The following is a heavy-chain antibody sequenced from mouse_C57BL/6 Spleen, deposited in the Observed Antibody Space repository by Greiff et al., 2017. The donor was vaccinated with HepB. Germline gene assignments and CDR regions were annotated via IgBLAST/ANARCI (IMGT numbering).Heavy chain of an antibody. V-gene: IGHV1-53*01. CDR2: INPSNGGT. J-gene: IGHJ3*01. CDR1: GYTFTSYW. Sequence: VKLMESGTELVKPGASVKLSCKASGYTFTSYWMHWVKQRPGQGLEWIGNINPSNGGTNYNEKFKSKATLTVDKHSSTAYMQLSSLTSEDSAVYYCARGGWLREGLAYWGQGTLVTVSA. D-gene: IGHD2-2*01. CDR3: ARGGWLREGLAY.